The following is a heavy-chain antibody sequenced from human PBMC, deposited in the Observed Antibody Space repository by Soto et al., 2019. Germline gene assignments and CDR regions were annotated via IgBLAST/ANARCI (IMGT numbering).Heavy chain of an antibody. D-gene: IGHD2-15*01. CDR3: AKVRDAAGQGWFDP. CDR1: GFPFRSYW. J-gene: IGHJ5*02. V-gene: IGHV3-30*09. Sequence: PGGTLRLSCAASGFPFRSYWMHWVRQAPGKGLVWVAVITSDGSDINYVDSVKGRFAISRDSSKNTLYLQMNSRRVEDTAVYYCAKVRDAAGQGWFDPWG. CDR2: ITSDGSDI.